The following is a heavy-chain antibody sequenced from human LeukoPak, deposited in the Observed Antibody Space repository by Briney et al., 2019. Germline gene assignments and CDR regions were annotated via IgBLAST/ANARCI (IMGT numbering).Heavy chain of an antibody. CDR1: GFTFSGNG. V-gene: IGHV3-33*01. Sequence: GGSLRLSCTASGFTFSGNGMHWVRQAPGKGLEWVADIWYDGSAQYYEDSVKGRFTISRDNSKNTLYLQMNSLRVEDTAVYYCARGVWGSGWKTLDYWGQGTLVTVSS. CDR3: ARGVWGSGWKTLDY. CDR2: IWYDGSAQ. J-gene: IGHJ4*02. D-gene: IGHD6-19*01.